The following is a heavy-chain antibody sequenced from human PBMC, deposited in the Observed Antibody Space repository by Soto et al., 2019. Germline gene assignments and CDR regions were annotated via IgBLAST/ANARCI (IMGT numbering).Heavy chain of an antibody. CDR3: ARDIAVAGFFDY. J-gene: IGHJ4*02. Sequence: SETLSLTCTVSGGSISSYYWSWIRQPAGKGLEWIGRIYTSGSTNYNPSLKSRVTMSVDTSKNQFSLKLSSVTTADTAVYYCARDIAVAGFFDYWGQGTLVTVSS. CDR2: IYTSGST. V-gene: IGHV4-4*07. D-gene: IGHD6-19*01. CDR1: GGSISSYY.